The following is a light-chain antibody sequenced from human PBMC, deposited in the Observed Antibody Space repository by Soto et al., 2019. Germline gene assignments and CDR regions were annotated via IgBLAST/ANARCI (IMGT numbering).Light chain of an antibody. V-gene: IGKV3-15*01. CDR3: QQYNNWPPIT. CDR1: QRVSSN. Sequence: IVMTQSPATLSVSPGERATLSCRASQRVSSNVAWYQQKPGQAPRLLLYGASARATGVPARFSGSGSGTEFTLTISSLQSEDFAVYYCQQYNNWPPITFGGGTKVDIK. J-gene: IGKJ4*01. CDR2: GAS.